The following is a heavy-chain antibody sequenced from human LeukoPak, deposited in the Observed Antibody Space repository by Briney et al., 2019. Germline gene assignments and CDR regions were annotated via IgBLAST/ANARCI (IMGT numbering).Heavy chain of an antibody. CDR1: GYTLTSYD. Sequence: ASVKVSCKASGYTLTSYDINGVREATGQGLEWMGWMNPNSGNTGYAQKFQGRVTMTRNTSISTAYMEVSMLRTEETAVYYCAKTCGSRWYGYYYYMDVWGKGTTVTVSS. CDR2: MNPNSGNT. J-gene: IGHJ6*03. V-gene: IGHV1-8*01. D-gene: IGHD6-13*01. CDR3: AKTCGSRWYGYYYYMDV.